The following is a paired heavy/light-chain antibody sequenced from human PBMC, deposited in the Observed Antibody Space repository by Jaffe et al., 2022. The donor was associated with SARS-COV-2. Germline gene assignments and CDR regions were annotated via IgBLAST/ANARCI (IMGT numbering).Light chain of an antibody. J-gene: IGLJ1*01. Sequence: QSALTQPPSASGSPGQSVTISCTGTSSDVGGYSFVSWHQQHPGKAPKLIIYEVAKRPSGVPDRYSGSKSGNTASLTVSGLLAEDEADYYCSSYAGGNIYVFGTGTKVTVL. CDR2: EVA. CDR3: SSYAGGNIYV. V-gene: IGLV2-8*01. CDR1: SSDVGGYSF.
Heavy chain of an antibody. CDR3: ARDYNFGMEV. CDR1: GFTFINYW. J-gene: IGHJ6*02. CDR2: VTNDGSTP. D-gene: IGHD3-10*01. V-gene: IGHV3-74*01. Sequence: EVQLVESGGGSVQPGGSLRLSCAASGFTFINYWMHWVRQAPGKGLVWVSRVTNDGSTPSYADSVNGRFTISRDNARNTLFLQMNSLRAEDTAVYYCARDYNFGMEVWGQGTTVTVSS.